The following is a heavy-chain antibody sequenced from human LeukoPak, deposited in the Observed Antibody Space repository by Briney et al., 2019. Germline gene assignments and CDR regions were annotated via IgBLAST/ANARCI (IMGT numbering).Heavy chain of an antibody. D-gene: IGHD3-10*01. J-gene: IGHJ4*02. CDR3: ARDPITMVRGVIISLTTGYFDY. V-gene: IGHV4-39*07. CDR1: GGSISSSSYY. Sequence: PSETLSLTCTVSGGSISSSSYYWGWIRQPPGKGLEWIGSIYYSGSTYYNPSLKSRVTISVDTSKNQFSLKLSSVTAADTAVYYCARDPITMVRGVIISLTTGYFDYWGQGTLVTVSS. CDR2: IYYSGST.